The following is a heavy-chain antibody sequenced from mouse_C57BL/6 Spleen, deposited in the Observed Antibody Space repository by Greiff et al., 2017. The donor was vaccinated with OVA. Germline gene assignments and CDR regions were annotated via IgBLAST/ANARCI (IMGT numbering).Heavy chain of an antibody. CDR3: ASFYYGSSSWFAY. V-gene: IGHV2-6*01. Sequence: QVQLKESGPGLVAPSQSLSITCTVSGFSLTSYGVDWVRQSPGKGLEWLGVIWGVGSTNYNSALKSRLSISKDNSKSQVFLKMNSLQPDDTAMYYCASFYYGSSSWFAYWGQGTLVTVSA. CDR1: GFSLTSYG. J-gene: IGHJ3*01. D-gene: IGHD1-1*01. CDR2: IWGVGST.